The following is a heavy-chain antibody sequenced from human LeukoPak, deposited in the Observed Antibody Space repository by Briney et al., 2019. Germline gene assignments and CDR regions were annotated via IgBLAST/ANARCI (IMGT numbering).Heavy chain of an antibody. D-gene: IGHD6-19*01. CDR1: GFTFSSYS. CDR3: ARGRYSSGWTGEDYFDY. CDR2: ISSSSSYI. J-gene: IGHJ4*02. V-gene: IGHV3-21*01. Sequence: PGGSLRLSCAASGFTFSSYSMSWVRQAPGKGLEWVSSISSSSSYIYYADSVKGRFTISRDNAKNSLYLQMNSLRAEDTAVYYCARGRYSSGWTGEDYFDYWGQGTLVTVSS.